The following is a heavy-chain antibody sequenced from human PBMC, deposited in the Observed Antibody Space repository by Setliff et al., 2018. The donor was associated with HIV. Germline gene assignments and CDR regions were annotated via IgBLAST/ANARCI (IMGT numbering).Heavy chain of an antibody. CDR2: IYYTGST. J-gene: IGHJ4*02. CDR1: GGSISSHH. Sequence: SSETLSLTCTVSGGSISSHHWSWIRQPPGKGLEWIGYIYYTGSTYYNPSLESRVTMSVDTSKNQFSPKLKFVSAADTAIYYCTRGRTDTAMAHDYWGQGTPVTVSS. CDR3: TRGRTDTAMAHDY. D-gene: IGHD5-18*01. V-gene: IGHV4-59*11.